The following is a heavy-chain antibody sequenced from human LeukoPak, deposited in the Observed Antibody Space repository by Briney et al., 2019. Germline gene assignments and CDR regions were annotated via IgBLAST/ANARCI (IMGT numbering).Heavy chain of an antibody. Sequence: GGSLRLSCAASGFTLSSYELNWVRQAPGKGLEWVSYISGSGSAIYYADSVKGRFTISRDNAKNSLYPQMNSLRAEDTAVYYCAKRSPDVDTGYFDYWGQGTLVTVSS. J-gene: IGHJ4*02. D-gene: IGHD3/OR15-3a*01. CDR2: ISGSGSAI. CDR3: AKRSPDVDTGYFDY. V-gene: IGHV3-48*03. CDR1: GFTLSSYE.